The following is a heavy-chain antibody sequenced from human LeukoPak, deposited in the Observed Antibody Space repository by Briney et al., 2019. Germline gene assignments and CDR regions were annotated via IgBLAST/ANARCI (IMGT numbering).Heavy chain of an antibody. D-gene: IGHD1-26*01. Sequence: GGSLRLSCEASGFTFDAYAMHWVRHAPGKGLEWVSLIKDGSATYYADSVKGRFTISRDNSKNSLYLQMNSLRSEDTALYYCATWAFYHSLDVWGQGTTVTVSS. CDR1: GFTFDAYA. CDR3: ATWAFYHSLDV. J-gene: IGHJ6*02. CDR2: IKDGSAT. V-gene: IGHV3-43*02.